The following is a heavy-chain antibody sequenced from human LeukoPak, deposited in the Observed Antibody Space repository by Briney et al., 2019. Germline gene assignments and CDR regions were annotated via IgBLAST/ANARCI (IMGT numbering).Heavy chain of an antibody. CDR1: GLTFSNYA. CDR3: AKEAGVTTPPK. J-gene: IGHJ4*02. V-gene: IGHV3-23*01. Sequence: GGSLRLSCAASGLTFSNYAMSWVRQAPGKGLEWVSGISGSGANTYHADSVKGRFAISRDNSKNTLYLQMNGLRAEDTAMYYCAKEAGVTTPPKWGQGTLVIVSS. CDR2: ISGSGANT. D-gene: IGHD4-17*01.